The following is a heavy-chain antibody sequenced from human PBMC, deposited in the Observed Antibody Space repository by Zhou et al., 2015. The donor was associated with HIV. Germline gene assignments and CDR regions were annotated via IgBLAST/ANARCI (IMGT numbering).Heavy chain of an antibody. CDR2: IIPIFGTA. V-gene: IGHV1-69*01. Sequence: QVQLVQSGAEVKKPGSSVKVSCKASGGTFSSYAISWVRQAPGQGLEWMGGIIPIFGTANYAQKFQGRVTITADESTSTAYMELSSLRSEDTAVYYCARDPRRGKYYDFSPYYFDYWGQGTLVTVSS. D-gene: IGHD3-3*01. CDR1: GGTFSSYA. CDR3: ARDPRRGKYYDFSPYYFDY. J-gene: IGHJ4*02.